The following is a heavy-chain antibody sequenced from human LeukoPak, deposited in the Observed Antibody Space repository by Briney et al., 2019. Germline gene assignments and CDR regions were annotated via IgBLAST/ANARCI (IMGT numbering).Heavy chain of an antibody. D-gene: IGHD5-18*01. CDR3: ARDPGYSYGQGWFDP. CDR1: GFTFSSYG. CDR2: IWYDGSNK. Sequence: QTGGSLRLSCAASGFTFSSYGMHWVRQAPGKGLEWVAVIWYDGSNKYYADSVKGRFTISRDNSKNTLYLQMNSLRAEDTAVYYCARDPGYSYGQGWFDPWGQGTLVTVSS. V-gene: IGHV3-33*08. J-gene: IGHJ5*02.